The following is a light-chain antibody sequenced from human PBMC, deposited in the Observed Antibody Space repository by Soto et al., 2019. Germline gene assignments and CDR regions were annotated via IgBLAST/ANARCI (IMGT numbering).Light chain of an antibody. CDR2: DVS. J-gene: IGLJ1*01. CDR1: SSDVGAYNY. CDR3: SSYTLTSRV. Sequence: QSALTQPASVSGSPGQSITISCTGTSSDVGAYNYVSWYQQHPGKAPRLMIYDVSTRPSGVSDRFSGSKSGNTASLTISGLQAEDDADYYCSSYTLTSRVFGTGTKLTVL. V-gene: IGLV2-14*01.